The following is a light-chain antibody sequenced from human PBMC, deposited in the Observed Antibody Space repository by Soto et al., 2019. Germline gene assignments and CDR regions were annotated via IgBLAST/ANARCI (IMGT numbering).Light chain of an antibody. CDR2: GAS. V-gene: IGKV3-15*01. CDR1: QSVSNN. Sequence: EIVMTQSPATLSVSPGERATLSCRASQSVSNNLAWYQQKAGQAPRLLIYGASTRATGIAARFSGSGSGTEFTLTISSLQSEDFAVYYCQQYNNWPPWTFGQGTKVEIK. CDR3: QQYNNWPPWT. J-gene: IGKJ1*01.